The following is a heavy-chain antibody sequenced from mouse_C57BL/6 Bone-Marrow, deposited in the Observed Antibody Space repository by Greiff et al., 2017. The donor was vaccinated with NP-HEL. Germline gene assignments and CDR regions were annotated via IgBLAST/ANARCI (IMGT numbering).Heavy chain of an antibody. CDR1: GFSLTSYG. J-gene: IGHJ1*03. D-gene: IGHD1-1*01. Sequence: QVQLQQSGLGLVQPSQSLSITCTVSGFSLTSYGVHWVRQSPGKGLEWLGVIWRGGSTDYNAAFMSRLSITKDNSKSQVFYKMNSLQADDTAIYYCAKEMTTVVVNWYFDVWGTGTTVTVSS. CDR3: AKEMTTVVVNWYFDV. CDR2: IWRGGST. V-gene: IGHV2-5*01.